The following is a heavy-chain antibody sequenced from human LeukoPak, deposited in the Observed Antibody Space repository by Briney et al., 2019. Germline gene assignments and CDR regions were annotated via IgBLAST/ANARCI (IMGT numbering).Heavy chain of an antibody. CDR1: GFSLSTGGVG. Sequence: SGPTLVNPTQTLTLTCTFSGFSLSTGGVGVGWIRQPPGKALEWLSLIYWNDDKRYSPSLKSRLTITKDTSKNQVVLTMTNMDPVDTATYYCAHSPQFVTEYYFDYWGQGTLVTVSS. J-gene: IGHJ4*02. D-gene: IGHD3-10*01. CDR3: AHSPQFVTEYYFDY. V-gene: IGHV2-5*01. CDR2: IYWNDDK.